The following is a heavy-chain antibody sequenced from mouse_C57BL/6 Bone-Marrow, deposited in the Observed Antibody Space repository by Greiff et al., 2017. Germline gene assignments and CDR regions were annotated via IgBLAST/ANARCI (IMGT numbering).Heavy chain of an antibody. D-gene: IGHD1-1*01. CDR1: GYSITSGYD. CDR3: AREGNYGSSYHWYFDV. Sequence: EVMLVESGPGMVKPSQSLSLTCTVTGYSITSGYDWHWIRHFPGNKLEWMGYISYSGSTNYNPSLKSRISITHDTSKNQFFLKLNSVTTEDTATYYCAREGNYGSSYHWYFDVWGTGTTVTVSS. V-gene: IGHV3-1*01. CDR2: ISYSGST. J-gene: IGHJ1*03.